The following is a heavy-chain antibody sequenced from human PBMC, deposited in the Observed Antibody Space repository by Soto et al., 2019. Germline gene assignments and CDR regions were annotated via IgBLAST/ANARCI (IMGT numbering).Heavy chain of an antibody. CDR2: ISASGGST. D-gene: IGHD6-19*01. CDR3: AKAEKSSAVAGYFDS. CDR1: GFTFSRHA. J-gene: IGHJ4*02. V-gene: IGHV3-23*01. Sequence: EVELLESGGGLVQPGGSLRLSCAASGFTFSRHALTWVRQAPGKGLEWVSAISASGGSTYDADSVKGRFTISRDNSKNTLYLQMNSLRAEDTAVYYCAKAEKSSAVAGYFDSWGQGTLVTVSS.